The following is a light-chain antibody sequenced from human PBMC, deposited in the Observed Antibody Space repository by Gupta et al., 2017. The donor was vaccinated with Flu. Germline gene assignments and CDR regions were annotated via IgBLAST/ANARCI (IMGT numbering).Light chain of an antibody. Sequence: QPVLTHSSSASASLGSSVKLTCTLSSGHSNYIIAWHQHQPGKAPRYLMKLEGSGSNNKESGVPDRFSGSSSGASSYLTIPRLQAEDEADYYCEASESNTNHLVFGGGTKLTVL. J-gene: IGLJ2*01. CDR1: SGHSNYI. CDR3: EASESNTNHLV. V-gene: IGLV4-60*03. CDR2: LEGSGSN.